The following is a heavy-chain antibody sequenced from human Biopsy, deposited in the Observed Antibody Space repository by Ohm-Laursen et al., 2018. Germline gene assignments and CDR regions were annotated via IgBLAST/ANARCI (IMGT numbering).Heavy chain of an antibody. CDR3: ASGMRYCTNAVCYKSGSGSYYRYYYGMDV. J-gene: IGHJ6*02. CDR2: IYPGGST. Sequence: SDTLSLTCNVSGGDINNYYWSWIRQPAGKGLEWIGRIYPGGSTNYNPSLKSRVTMSVDTSKKQLSLRLRSVTAADTAMYYCASGMRYCTNAVCYKSGSGSYYRYYYGMDVWGQGTTVTVSS. V-gene: IGHV4-4*07. D-gene: IGHD2-8*01. CDR1: GGDINNYY.